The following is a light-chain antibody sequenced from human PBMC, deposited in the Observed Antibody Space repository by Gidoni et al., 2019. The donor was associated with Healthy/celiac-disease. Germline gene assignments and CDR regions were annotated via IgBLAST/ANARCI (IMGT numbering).Light chain of an antibody. CDR3: QQSYSTPSWT. CDR2: AAS. J-gene: IGKJ1*01. CDR1: QSISSY. Sequence: IKMTQSPSSLSASVGEKVTITCRARQSISSYLNWYQQKPGKAPKLLIYAASSLQSGVPSRFSGSGSGTDFTLTISSLQPEDFATYYCQQSYSTPSWTFGQGTKVEIK. V-gene: IGKV1-39*01.